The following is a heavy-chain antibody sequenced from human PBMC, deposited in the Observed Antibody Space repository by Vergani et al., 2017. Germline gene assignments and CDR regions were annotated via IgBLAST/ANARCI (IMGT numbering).Heavy chain of an antibody. J-gene: IGHJ4*02. Sequence: QITLKESGPTLVKPTQTLTLTCTFSGFSLSTSGVGVGWIRQPPGKALEWLALIYWNDDKRYSPSLKSRLTITKDTSKNQVVLTMTNMDPVDTATYYCAHRRLSSSWYSSXFDYWGQGTLVTVSS. CDR2: IYWNDDK. CDR3: AHRRLSSSWYSSXFDY. CDR1: GFSLSTSGVG. V-gene: IGHV2-5*01. D-gene: IGHD6-13*01.